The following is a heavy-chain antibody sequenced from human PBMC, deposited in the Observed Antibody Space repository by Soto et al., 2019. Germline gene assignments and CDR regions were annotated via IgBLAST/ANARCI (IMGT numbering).Heavy chain of an antibody. Sequence: QVQLVQSGAEVKKPGASVKVSCKASGYTFTSYAMHWVRQAPGQRLEWMGWINAGNGNTKYSQNFQGRVTITRDTSASTAYMELSRLKSEDTAVYYLARSIRVAGDYWGQGALVTVAS. CDR2: INAGNGNT. CDR1: GYTFTSYA. D-gene: IGHD2-15*01. J-gene: IGHJ4*02. CDR3: ARSIRVAGDY. V-gene: IGHV1-3*01.